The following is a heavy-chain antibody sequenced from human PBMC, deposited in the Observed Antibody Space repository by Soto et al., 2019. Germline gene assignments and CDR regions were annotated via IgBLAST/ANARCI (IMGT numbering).Heavy chain of an antibody. CDR1: GFTFSSYS. CDR2: ISSSSSYI. Sequence: PGGSLRLSCAASGFTFSSYSMNWVRQAPGKGLEWVSSISSSSSYIYYADSVKGRFTISRDNAKNSLYLQMNSLRAEDTAVYYCAKLAAKGYYYGMDVWGQGTTVTVSS. J-gene: IGHJ6*02. V-gene: IGHV3-21*01. D-gene: IGHD2-15*01. CDR3: AKLAAKGYYYGMDV.